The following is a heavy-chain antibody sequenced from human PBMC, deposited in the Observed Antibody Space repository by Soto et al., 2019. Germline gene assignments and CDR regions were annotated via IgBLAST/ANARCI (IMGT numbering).Heavy chain of an antibody. CDR1: GFTFSSYG. Sequence: EVQLVESGGGLVQPGGSLRLSCAASGFTFSSYGMSWVRQVPGKGLEWVANIKQEGSEKYYVDSVKGRFTISRDNAKNSLYLQMNSLRAEDTAVYYCARDIKVLTGTTSYYYYYYYMDVWGKGTTVTVSS. CDR3: ARDIKVLTGTTSYYYYYYYMDV. D-gene: IGHD1-7*01. J-gene: IGHJ6*03. V-gene: IGHV3-7*01. CDR2: IKQEGSEK.